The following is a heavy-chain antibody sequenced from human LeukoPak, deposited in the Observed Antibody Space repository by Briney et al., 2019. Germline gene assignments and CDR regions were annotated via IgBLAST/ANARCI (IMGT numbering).Heavy chain of an antibody. CDR2: INPSGGST. D-gene: IGHD2-2*01. CDR1: GYTFTSYY. J-gene: IGHJ4*02. Sequence: GASVKVSCKASGYTFTSYYMHWVRQAPGQGLEWMGIINPSGGSTSYAQKFQGRVTMTGDMSTSTVYMELSSLRSEDTAVYYCAREAPDCSSTSCPPVFDYWGQGTLVTVSS. CDR3: AREAPDCSSTSCPPVFDY. V-gene: IGHV1-46*01.